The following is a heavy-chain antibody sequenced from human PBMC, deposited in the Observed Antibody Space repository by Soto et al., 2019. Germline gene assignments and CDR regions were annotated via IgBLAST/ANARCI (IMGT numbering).Heavy chain of an antibody. Sequence: EGSLRLSCAASGFTFSGSAMHWVRQASGKGLEWVGRIRSKANSYATAYAASVKGRFTISRDDSKNTAYLQMNSLKTEDTAVYYCTRPHMTTVTKRGMDVWGQGTTVTVSS. J-gene: IGHJ6*02. V-gene: IGHV3-73*01. CDR2: IRSKANSYAT. CDR1: GFTFSGSA. CDR3: TRPHMTTVTKRGMDV. D-gene: IGHD4-4*01.